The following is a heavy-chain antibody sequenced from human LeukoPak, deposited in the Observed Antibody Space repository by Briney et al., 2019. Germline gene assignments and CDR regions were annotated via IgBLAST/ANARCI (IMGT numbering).Heavy chain of an antibody. J-gene: IGHJ4*02. D-gene: IGHD1-14*01. CDR2: IYYSGNT. V-gene: IGHV4-59*01. Sequence: SETLSLTCTVSGGSISSYYWSWIRQPPGKGLGWIGYIYYSGNTNYNPSLKSRVTISVDTSKNQFSLKLTSVTAADTAVYYCARAPGGNPTTHYFDYWGQGALVTVSS. CDR3: ARAPGGNPTTHYFDY. CDR1: GGSISSYY.